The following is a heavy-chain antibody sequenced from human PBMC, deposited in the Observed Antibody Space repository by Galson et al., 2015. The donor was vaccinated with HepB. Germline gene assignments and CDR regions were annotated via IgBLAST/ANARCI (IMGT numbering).Heavy chain of an antibody. Sequence: SLRFSCAASGFTFSDYNMNWVRQAPGKGLEWLSFISRTGGNIDYADSVKGRFTISRDNAKKSLYLQMNSLRDGDTAVYYCAREPDSSGYYGGVYWGQGTLVTVSS. CDR3: AREPDSSGYYGGVY. D-gene: IGHD3-22*01. V-gene: IGHV3-48*02. CDR2: ISRTGGNI. J-gene: IGHJ4*02. CDR1: GFTFSDYN.